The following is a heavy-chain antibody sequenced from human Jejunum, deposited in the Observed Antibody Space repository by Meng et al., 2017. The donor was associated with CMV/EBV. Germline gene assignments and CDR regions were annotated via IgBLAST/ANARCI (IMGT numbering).Heavy chain of an antibody. CDR1: GFTPSSYT. CDR3: ARSYDFWSGRPWFDP. CDR2: ISSANTYI. D-gene: IGHD3-3*01. Sequence: SGFTPSSYTLTWIRQAPGNGLEWVASISSANTYIYYADSVRGRFTISRDKDKNSLFLQMSSLRVEDTAVYYCARSYDFWSGRPWFDPWGQGTLVTVSS. J-gene: IGHJ5*02. V-gene: IGHV3-21*06.